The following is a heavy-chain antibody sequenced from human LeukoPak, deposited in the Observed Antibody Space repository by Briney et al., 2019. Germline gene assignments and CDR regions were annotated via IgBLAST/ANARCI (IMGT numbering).Heavy chain of an antibody. D-gene: IGHD5-24*01. CDR1: GGSISSSSYY. V-gene: IGHV4-39*01. Sequence: SETLSLTCTVSGGSISSSSYYWGWIRQPPGKGLEWIGSIYYSGSTYYNPFLKSRVTISVDTSKNQFSLKLSSVTAADTAVCYCARLKMATTRSVDYWGQGTLVTVSS. J-gene: IGHJ4*02. CDR3: ARLKMATTRSVDY. CDR2: IYYSGST.